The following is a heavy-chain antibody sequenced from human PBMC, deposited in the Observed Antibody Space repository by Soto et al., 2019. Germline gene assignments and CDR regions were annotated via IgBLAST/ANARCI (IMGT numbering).Heavy chain of an antibody. D-gene: IGHD3-3*01. CDR3: ARGLEVAPGEYDFWSGEPYYYYGMDV. Sequence: ASVKVSCKASGYTFTSYDINWVRQATGQGLEWMGWMNPNSGNTGYAQKFKGRVTMTRNTSISTAYMELSSLRSEDTSVYYCARGLEVAPGEYDFWSGEPYYYYGMDVWGQ. V-gene: IGHV1-8*01. J-gene: IGHJ6*02. CDR2: MNPNSGNT. CDR1: GYTFTSYD.